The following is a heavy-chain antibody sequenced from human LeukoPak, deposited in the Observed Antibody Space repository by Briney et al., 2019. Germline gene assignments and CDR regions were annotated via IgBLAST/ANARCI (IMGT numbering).Heavy chain of an antibody. J-gene: IGHJ4*02. CDR3: AKSPSRLGELSFQYYFDY. Sequence: PGGSLRLSCAASGFTFSSYAMSWVRQAPGKGLEWVSAISGSGGSTYYADSVKGRFTISRDNSKNTLYLQMNSLRAEDTAVYYCAKSPSRLGELSFQYYFDYWGQGTLVTVSS. CDR1: GFTFSSYA. CDR2: ISGSGGST. V-gene: IGHV3-23*01. D-gene: IGHD3-16*02.